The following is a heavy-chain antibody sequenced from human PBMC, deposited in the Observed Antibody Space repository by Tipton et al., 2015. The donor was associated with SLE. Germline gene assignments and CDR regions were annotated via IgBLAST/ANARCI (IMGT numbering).Heavy chain of an antibody. D-gene: IGHD1-1*01. Sequence: RSLRLSCAASGFRIYDHAMHWVRQVPGKGLEWVSSISWNSGSIDYADSVKGRFTISRDNAKNSLYLQMNSLRAEDTALYYCARDRREELDTCYFDLWGQGTLVTVSS. CDR3: ARDRREELDTCYFDL. CDR1: GFRIYDHA. V-gene: IGHV3-9*01. CDR2: ISWNSGSI. J-gene: IGHJ4*02.